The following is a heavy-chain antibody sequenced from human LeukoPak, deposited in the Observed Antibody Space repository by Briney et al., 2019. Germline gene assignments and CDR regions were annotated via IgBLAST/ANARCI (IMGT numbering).Heavy chain of an antibody. J-gene: IGHJ4*02. CDR2: VDPEDRET. Sequence: ASVKISCKVSGYTFTDYYMHWVQQAPGKGLEWMGLVDPEDRETIYAEKFQGRVTMTRDTSTSTVYMELSSLRSEDTAVYYCARDRGYGDYQIAIFDYWGQGTLVTVSS. CDR3: ARDRGYGDYQIAIFDY. D-gene: IGHD4-17*01. V-gene: IGHV1-69-2*01. CDR1: GYTFTDYY.